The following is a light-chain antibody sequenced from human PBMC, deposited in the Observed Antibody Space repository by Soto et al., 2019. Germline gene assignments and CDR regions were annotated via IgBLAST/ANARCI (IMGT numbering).Light chain of an antibody. CDR2: GAS. Sequence: EIVLTQSPGTLSLSPGERATLSCRASQSVSSSYLAWYQQKPGQAPRLLIYGASSRATGIPDRFSGSGSGXXXXXTXXXLXPXDFAVYYCXQYGSSLFTFGPGTKVDIK. CDR3: XQYGSSLFT. J-gene: IGKJ3*01. V-gene: IGKV3-20*01. CDR1: QSVSSSY.